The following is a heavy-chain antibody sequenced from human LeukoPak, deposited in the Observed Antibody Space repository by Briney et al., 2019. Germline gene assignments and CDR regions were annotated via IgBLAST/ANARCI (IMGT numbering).Heavy chain of an antibody. Sequence: SETLSLTCTVSGGSISSYYWSWIRQPPGKGLEWIGYIYYSGSTNYNPSLKSRVTISVDTSKNQFSLKLSSVTAADTAVYYCAREEAAASFDYWGQGTLVTVSS. CDR1: GGSISSYY. CDR3: AREEAAASFDY. V-gene: IGHV4-59*01. CDR2: IYYSGST. J-gene: IGHJ4*02. D-gene: IGHD2-2*01.